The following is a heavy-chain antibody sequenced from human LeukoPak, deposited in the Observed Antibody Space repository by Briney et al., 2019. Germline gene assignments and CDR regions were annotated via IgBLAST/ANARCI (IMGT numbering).Heavy chain of an antibody. D-gene: IGHD3-16*01. J-gene: IGHJ4*02. CDR3: TXXAXXLIDY. CDR1: DDSISDYY. Sequence: SETLSLTCTVSDDSISDYYRGWIRQPPGKGLEWIGYXXXXXAXXXXXXXXXXXTISADTSKNQFSLKLNSMTTADTAVYYCTXXAXXLIDYWGQGILVTVSS. V-gene: IGHV4-59*01. CDR2: XXXXXAX.